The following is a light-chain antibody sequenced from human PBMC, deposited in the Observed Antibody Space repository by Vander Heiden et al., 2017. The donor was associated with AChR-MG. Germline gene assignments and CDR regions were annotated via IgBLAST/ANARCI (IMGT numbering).Light chain of an antibody. V-gene: IGKV3-15*01. CDR1: QSLSNN. CDR3: QQYNDWPIT. J-gene: IGKJ5*01. CDR2: GAS. Sequence: EIAMTPSPATLSVSPGERATLSCRASQSLSNNLTWYQQKPGQAPRLLISGASTRATGIPSRFSGSGSATEFTLTISSLQSEDFAIYYCQQYNDWPITFGGGTRLEIK.